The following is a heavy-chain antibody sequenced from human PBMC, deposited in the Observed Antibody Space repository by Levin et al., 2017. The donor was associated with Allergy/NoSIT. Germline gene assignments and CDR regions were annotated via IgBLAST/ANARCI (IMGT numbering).Heavy chain of an antibody. D-gene: IGHD6-19*01. Sequence: ASVKVSCKASGGTFSSYTISWVRQAPGQGLEWMGRIIPILGIANYAQKFQGRVTITADKSTSTAYMELSSLRSEDTAVYYCARRLWPSRRGSSGWYYYGMDVWGQGTTVTVSS. V-gene: IGHV1-69*02. CDR2: IIPILGIA. CDR3: ARRLWPSRRGSSGWYYYGMDV. CDR1: GGTFSSYT. J-gene: IGHJ6*02.